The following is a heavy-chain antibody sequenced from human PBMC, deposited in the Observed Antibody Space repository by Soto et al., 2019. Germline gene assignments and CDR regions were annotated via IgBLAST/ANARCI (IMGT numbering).Heavy chain of an antibody. CDR3: AGYGSGSYYSRHYYYYGMDV. D-gene: IGHD3-10*01. CDR2: INHSGST. J-gene: IGHJ6*02. V-gene: IGHV4-34*01. Sequence: SETLSLTCAVYGGSFSGYYWSWIRQPPGKGLEWIGEINHSGSTNYNPSIKSRVTISVDTSKNQFSLKLSSVTAADTAVYYFAGYGSGSYYSRHYYYYGMDVWGQGTTVTVSS. CDR1: GGSFSGYY.